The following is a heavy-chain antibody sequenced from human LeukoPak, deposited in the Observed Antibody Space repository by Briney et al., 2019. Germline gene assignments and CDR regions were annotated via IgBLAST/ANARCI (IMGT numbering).Heavy chain of an antibody. CDR2: ISPNSGGT. CDR1: GYTFTDYY. CDR3: ARDYVGDNWFDP. J-gene: IGHJ5*02. V-gene: IGHV1-2*02. Sequence: ASVKVSCKASGYTFTDYYMHWVRQAPGQGLEWMGWISPNSGGTNYAQKFQGRATMTRDTSISTAYMELSRLRSDDTAVYYCARDYVGDNWFDPWGQGTLVTVSS. D-gene: IGHD3-16*01.